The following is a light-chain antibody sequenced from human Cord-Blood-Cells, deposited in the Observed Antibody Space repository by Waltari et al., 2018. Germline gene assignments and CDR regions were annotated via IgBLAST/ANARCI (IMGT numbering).Light chain of an antibody. J-gene: IGKJ2*01. Sequence: GDRVTITCRASQSISSYLNWYQQKPGKAPKLLIYAASSLQSGVPSRFSGSGSGTEFTLTISSLQPEDFATYYCQQSYNTPYTFGQGTKLEIK. CDR3: QQSYNTPYT. CDR2: AAS. V-gene: IGKV1-39*01. CDR1: QSISSY.